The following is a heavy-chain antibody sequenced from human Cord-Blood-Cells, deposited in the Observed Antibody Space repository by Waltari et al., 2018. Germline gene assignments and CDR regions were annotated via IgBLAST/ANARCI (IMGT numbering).Heavy chain of an antibody. V-gene: IGHV4-34*01. CDR3: ARGHYGSGSYAFDI. D-gene: IGHD3-10*01. J-gene: IGHJ3*02. Sequence: QVQLQQWGAGLLKPSETLSLTCADCGGSCGGYCCSWIRQPPGKGLEWSGKINHSGSTNYNPSLKSRVTISVDTSKNQFSLKLSSVTAADTAVYYCARGHYGSGSYAFDIWGQGTMVTVSS. CDR2: INHSGST. CDR1: GGSCGGYC.